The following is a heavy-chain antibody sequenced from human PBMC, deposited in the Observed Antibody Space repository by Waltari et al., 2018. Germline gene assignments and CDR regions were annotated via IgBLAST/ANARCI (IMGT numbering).Heavy chain of an antibody. J-gene: IGHJ4*02. D-gene: IGHD6-19*01. CDR1: GGSISSYY. Sequence: QVQLQESGPGLVKPSETLSLTCTVSGGSISSYYWSWIRQPPGKGLEWIGYIYYSGSTNYNPSLKSRVTISVDTSKNQFSLKLSSVTAADTAVYYCARGWSSGWYRKFDYWGQGTLVTVSS. V-gene: IGHV4-59*01. CDR3: ARGWSSGWYRKFDY. CDR2: IYYSGST.